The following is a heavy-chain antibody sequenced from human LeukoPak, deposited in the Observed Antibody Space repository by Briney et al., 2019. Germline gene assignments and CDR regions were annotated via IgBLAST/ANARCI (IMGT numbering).Heavy chain of an antibody. CDR1: GFTFSSYA. J-gene: IGHJ4*02. V-gene: IGHV3-30*04. CDR3: ARARENGGRDYFDY. Sequence: GGSLRLSCAASGFTFSSYAMHWVRQAPGKGLEWVAVISYDGSNKYYADSVKGRFTISRDNSKNTLYLQMNSLRAEDTAVYYCARARENGGRDYFDYWGQGTLVTVSS. CDR2: ISYDGSNK. D-gene: IGHD4-23*01.